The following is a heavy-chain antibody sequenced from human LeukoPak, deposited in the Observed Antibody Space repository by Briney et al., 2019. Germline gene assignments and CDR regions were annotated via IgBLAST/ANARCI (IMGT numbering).Heavy chain of an antibody. J-gene: IGHJ4*02. CDR2: IYTSGST. V-gene: IGHV4-61*02. CDR1: GGSISSGSYY. Sequence: PSQTLSLTCTVSGGSISSGSYYWSWIRQPAGKGLEWIGRIYTSGSTNYNPSLKSRVTISVDTSKNQFSLKLSSVTAADTAVYYCVTTGRTRLGSHYWGQGTLVTVSS. CDR3: VTTGRTRLGSHY. D-gene: IGHD3-10*01.